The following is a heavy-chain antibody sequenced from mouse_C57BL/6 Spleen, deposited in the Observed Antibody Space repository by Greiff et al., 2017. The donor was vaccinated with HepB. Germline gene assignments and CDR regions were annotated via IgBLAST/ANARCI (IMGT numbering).Heavy chain of an antibody. CDR3: ANYYGSSYHWYFDV. Sequence: ESGPELVKPGASVKISCKASGYAFSSSWMNWVKQRPGKGLEWIGRIYPGDGDTNYNGKFKGKATLTADKSSSTAYMQLSSLTSEDSAVYFCANYYGSSYHWYFDVWGTGTTVTVSS. J-gene: IGHJ1*03. CDR1: GYAFSSSW. V-gene: IGHV1-82*01. CDR2: IYPGDGDT. D-gene: IGHD1-1*01.